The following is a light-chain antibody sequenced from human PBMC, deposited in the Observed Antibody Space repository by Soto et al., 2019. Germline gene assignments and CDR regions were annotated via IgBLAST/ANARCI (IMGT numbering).Light chain of an antibody. J-gene: IGLJ2*01. Sequence: QSALTQPASVSGSPGQSITITCTGTGSNKFVSWYQQHPGKAPRLMIYEGSERPSGVSRRFSGSGSGNTASLTISELQAGDEAGYFCCSFSNNHVVFGGGTKVTVL. CDR3: CSFSNNHVV. CDR1: GSNKF. CDR2: EGS. V-gene: IGLV2-23*01.